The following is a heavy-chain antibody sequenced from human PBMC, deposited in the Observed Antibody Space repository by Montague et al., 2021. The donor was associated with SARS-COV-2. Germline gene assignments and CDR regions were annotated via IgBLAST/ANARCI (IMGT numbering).Heavy chain of an antibody. CDR3: ARNSFWARLLDWSFYFAF. D-gene: IGHD2-21*01. V-gene: IGHV4-34*01. CDR2: INHGGTT. Sequence: SETLSLTCAVYGGSFTTYYWSWIRQPPGKGLEWIGEINHGGTTNFNPSLKSRVTMSVDTSKNQFSLTLTSVTAADTAMYFCARNSFWARLLDWSFYFAFGGQGSVVTVSS. CDR1: GGSFTTYY. J-gene: IGHJ4*02.